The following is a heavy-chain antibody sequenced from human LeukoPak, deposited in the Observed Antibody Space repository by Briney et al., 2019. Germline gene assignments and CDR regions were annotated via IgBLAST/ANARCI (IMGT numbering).Heavy chain of an antibody. CDR3: ARGGNSGAFDI. D-gene: IGHD4-23*01. CDR2: SYSSGST. J-gene: IGHJ3*02. CDR1: GGSISSYY. V-gene: IGHV4-4*07. Sequence: TSETLSLTCTVSGGSISSYYWSWIRQPAGKGLEWIGRSYSSGSTNYNPSLKSRVTTSVDTSKNQFSLKLTSVTAADTAVYYCARGGNSGAFDIWGQGKMVTVSS.